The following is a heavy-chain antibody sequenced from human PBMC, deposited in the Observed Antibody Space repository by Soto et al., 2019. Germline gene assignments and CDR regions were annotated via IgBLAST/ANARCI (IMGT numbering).Heavy chain of an antibody. J-gene: IGHJ6*02. CDR2: ISSSSSTI. Sequence: GGSLRLSCAGSGFIFRSYSMHWVRQAPGKGLEWVSYISSSSSTIYYADSVKGRFTISRDNAKNSLYLQMNSLRDEDTAVYYCAREGGYSGYDLAYYYYYYGMDVWGQGTTVTVSS. CDR1: GFIFRSYS. V-gene: IGHV3-48*02. CDR3: AREGGYSGYDLAYYYYYYGMDV. D-gene: IGHD5-12*01.